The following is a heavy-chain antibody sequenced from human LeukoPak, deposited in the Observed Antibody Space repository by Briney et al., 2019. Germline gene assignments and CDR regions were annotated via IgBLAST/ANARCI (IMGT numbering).Heavy chain of an antibody. D-gene: IGHD6-13*01. CDR1: GGSISSYY. CDR3: ARAGREAAAGPDWFDP. CDR2: IYTSGST. V-gene: IGHV4-4*07. Sequence: SETLSLTCTVSGGSISSYYWSWIRQPAGKGLEWIGRIYTSGSTNYNPSLKSRVTMSVDTSKNQFSLKLSSVTAADTAVYYCARAGREAAAGPDWFDPWGQGTLVTVSS. J-gene: IGHJ5*02.